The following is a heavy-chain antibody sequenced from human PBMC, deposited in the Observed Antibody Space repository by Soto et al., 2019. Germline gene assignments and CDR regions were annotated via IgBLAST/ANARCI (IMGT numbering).Heavy chain of an antibody. Sequence: QVQLQQWGAGLLKPSETLSLTCAVYGGSFSGYYWSWIRQTPGKGLEWIGEINHSGSTNYNPSLKSRVTISVDTSKNQFSLKLSSVTAADTAVYYCASERITIFGVVTTPKYGMDVWGQGTTVTVSS. V-gene: IGHV4-34*01. CDR2: INHSGST. J-gene: IGHJ6*02. D-gene: IGHD3-3*01. CDR1: GGSFSGYY. CDR3: ASERITIFGVVTTPKYGMDV.